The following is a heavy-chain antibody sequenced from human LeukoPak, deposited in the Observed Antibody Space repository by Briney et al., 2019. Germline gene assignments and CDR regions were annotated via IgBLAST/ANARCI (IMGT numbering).Heavy chain of an antibody. D-gene: IGHD3-3*01. CDR1: GGSISSSGYY. CDR2: IYYSGST. Sequence: PSETLSLTCTVSGGSISSSGYYWGWIRQPPGKGLEWIGNIYYSGSTYYNPSLTSRVTISVDTSKNQFSLKLSSVTAADTAVYYCAITNYDFWSAYHEYWGQGSLVTVSS. CDR3: AITNYDFWSAYHEY. V-gene: IGHV4-39*01. J-gene: IGHJ4*02.